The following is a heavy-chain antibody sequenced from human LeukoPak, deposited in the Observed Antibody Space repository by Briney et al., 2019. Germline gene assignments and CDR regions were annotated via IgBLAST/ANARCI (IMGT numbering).Heavy chain of an antibody. Sequence: PGGSLRLSCAASGFTFSSYSMNWVRQAPGKGLEWVSYISSTSVSINYADSVRGRFTISRDNARNSLYLQVDSLRVEDTAIYYCARGGAARPDIWGQGTMVIVSS. CDR2: ISSTSVSI. D-gene: IGHD6-6*01. V-gene: IGHV3-48*01. CDR3: ARGGAARPDI. CDR1: GFTFSSYS. J-gene: IGHJ3*02.